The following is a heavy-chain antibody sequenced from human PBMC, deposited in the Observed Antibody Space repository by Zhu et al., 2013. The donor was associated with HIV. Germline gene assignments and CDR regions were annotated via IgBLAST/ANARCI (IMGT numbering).Heavy chain of an antibody. V-gene: IGHV1-69*01. CDR3: AAGKYYYGSGSSFSFDY. CDR1: GGTFSSYA. D-gene: IGHD3-10*01. CDR2: IIPIFGTA. Sequence: QVQLVQSGAEVKKPGSSVKVSCKASGGTFSSYAIGWVRQAPGQGLEWMGGIIPIFGTANYAQKFQGRVTITADESTSTAYMELSSLRSEDTAVYYCAAGKYYYGSGSSFSFDYWGQGTLVTVSS. J-gene: IGHJ4*02.